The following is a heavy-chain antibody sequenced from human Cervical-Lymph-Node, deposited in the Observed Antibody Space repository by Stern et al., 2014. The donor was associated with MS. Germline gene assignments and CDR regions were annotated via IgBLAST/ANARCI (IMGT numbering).Heavy chain of an antibody. CDR3: ARRGEGYYDFSGYYLNYFDY. J-gene: IGHJ4*02. CDR1: GGSVDIYY. V-gene: IGHV4-59*02. CDR2: MSYSGSS. Sequence: QLQLQESGPGLVKPSETLSITCTVSGGSVDIYYWSWIRQPPGKGLEWIGYMSYSGSSNYNPSLKRRVTISIDASKNQFSLKLSSVTAADTAVYYCARRGEGYYDFSGYYLNYFDYWGQGALVTVSS. D-gene: IGHD3-22*01.